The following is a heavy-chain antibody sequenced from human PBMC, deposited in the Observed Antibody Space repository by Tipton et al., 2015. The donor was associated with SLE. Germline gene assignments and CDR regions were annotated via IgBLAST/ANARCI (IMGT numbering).Heavy chain of an antibody. D-gene: IGHD1-7*01. J-gene: IGHJ6*02. V-gene: IGHV3-21*01. CDR1: GFSFSSYA. CDR3: ARANYHPGYGMDV. Sequence: GSLRLSCAASGFSFSSYAMSWVRQAPGKGLEWVSSISSSSTYIYYADSVKGRFTISRDNAKNSLYLQMNSLRAEDTAVYYCARANYHPGYGMDVWGQGTTVTVSS. CDR2: ISSSSTYI.